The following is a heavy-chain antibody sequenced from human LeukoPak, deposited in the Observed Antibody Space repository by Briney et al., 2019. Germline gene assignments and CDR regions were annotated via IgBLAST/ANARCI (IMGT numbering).Heavy chain of an antibody. CDR2: INSDGSST. CDR3: ARDMTTVTSVYYYYYYMDV. J-gene: IGHJ6*03. D-gene: IGHD4-17*01. CDR1: GFTFSSYW. Sequence: GGSLRLSCAASGFTFSSYWMHWVRQAPGKGLVWVSRINSDGSSTRYADSVKGRFTISRDNAKNTLYLQMNSLRAEDTTVYYCARDMTTVTSVYYYYYYMDVWGKGTTVTVSS. V-gene: IGHV3-74*01.